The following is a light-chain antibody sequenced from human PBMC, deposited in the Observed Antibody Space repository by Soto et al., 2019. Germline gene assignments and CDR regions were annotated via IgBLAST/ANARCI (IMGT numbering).Light chain of an antibody. V-gene: IGLV2-14*03. CDR3: SSYTSSTTLL. J-gene: IGLJ2*01. CDR2: DVN. CDR1: SSDVGGYNS. Sequence: QSVLTQPASVSGSPGQSITISCTGTSSDVGGYNSVSWYQQHPGKAPKLMIYDVNNRPSGVSNRFSGSKSGNTASPTISGLQAEDEADYYCSSYTSSTTLLFGGGTKLTVL.